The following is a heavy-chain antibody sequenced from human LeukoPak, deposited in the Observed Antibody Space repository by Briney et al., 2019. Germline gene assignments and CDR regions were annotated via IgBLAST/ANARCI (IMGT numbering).Heavy chain of an antibody. Sequence: GESLKISCKGSGYSFTSYWIGWVRQMPGKGLEWMGIIYPGDSDTRYSPSFQGQVTISADKSISTAYLQWSSLKASDTAMYYCASTGSGSYYNSNFDYWGQGTLVTVSS. CDR1: GYSFTSYW. CDR2: IYPGDSDT. J-gene: IGHJ4*02. D-gene: IGHD3-10*01. CDR3: ASTGSGSYYNSNFDY. V-gene: IGHV5-51*01.